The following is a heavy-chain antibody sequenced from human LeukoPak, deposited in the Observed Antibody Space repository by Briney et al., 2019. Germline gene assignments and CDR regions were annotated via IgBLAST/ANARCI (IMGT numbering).Heavy chain of an antibody. V-gene: IGHV4-31*03. D-gene: IGHD2-2*01. CDR1: GGSISSGGYY. CDR3: AREGPIVPAAK. Sequence: SETLSLTCTVSGGSISSGGYYWSWIRQHPGKGLEWIGYIYYSGSTYYNPSLKSRVTISVDTSKNQFSLKLSSVTAADTAVYYCAREGPIVPAAKWGQGTLVTVSS. J-gene: IGHJ4*02. CDR2: IYYSGST.